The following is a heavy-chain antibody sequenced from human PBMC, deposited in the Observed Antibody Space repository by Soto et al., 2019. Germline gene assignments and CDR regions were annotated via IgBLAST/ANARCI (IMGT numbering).Heavy chain of an antibody. CDR1: GYTFTSYY. CDR3: AREMNWGATGRYCYYGMDV. CDR2: INPSGGST. V-gene: IGHV1-46*01. J-gene: IGHJ6*02. Sequence: ASVKVSCKASGYTFTSYYMHWVRQAPGQGLEWMGIINPSGGSTSYAQKFQGRVTMTRDTSTSTVYMELSSLRSEDTAVYYCAREMNWGATGRYCYYGMDVWGQGTTVTVSS. D-gene: IGHD1-1*01.